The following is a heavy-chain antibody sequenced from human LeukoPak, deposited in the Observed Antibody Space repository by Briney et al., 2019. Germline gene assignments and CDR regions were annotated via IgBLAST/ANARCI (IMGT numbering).Heavy chain of an antibody. D-gene: IGHD3-10*01. V-gene: IGHV4-59*01. J-gene: IGHJ4*02. CDR2: IYYSGST. Sequence: SETLSLTCTVSGGSISSYYWSWIRQPPGKGLEWIGYIYYSGSTNYNPSLKSRVTLSVDTSKNQFSLKLRSVTAADTAVYYCARDRGSGSYDLSRWGQGTLVTVSS. CDR3: ARDRGSGSYDLSR. CDR1: GGSISSYY.